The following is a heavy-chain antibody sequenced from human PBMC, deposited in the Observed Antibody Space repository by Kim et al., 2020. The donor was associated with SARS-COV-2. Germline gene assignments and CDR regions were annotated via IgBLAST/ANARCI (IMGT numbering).Heavy chain of an antibody. CDR3: ARDGYKSQGATT. Sequence: YYNPSLKSRVTISVDTSKNQFSLKLSSVTAADTAVYYCARDGYKSQGATTWGQGTLVTVSS. D-gene: IGHD1-26*01. V-gene: IGHV4-30-2*04. J-gene: IGHJ5*02.